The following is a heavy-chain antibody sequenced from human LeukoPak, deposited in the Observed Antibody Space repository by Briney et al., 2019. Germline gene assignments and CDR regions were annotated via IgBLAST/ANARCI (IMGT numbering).Heavy chain of an antibody. CDR1: GGTFTSYA. CDR3: ARGAGAVGATGAFDI. CDR2: IIPIFGTA. D-gene: IGHD1-26*01. V-gene: IGHV1-69*06. J-gene: IGHJ3*02. Sequence: ASVKVSCKASGGTFTSYAISWVRQAPGQGIEWMGGIIPIFGTANYAQKFQGRVTITADKSTSTAYMELSSLRSEDTAVYYCARGAGAVGATGAFDIWGQGTMVTVSS.